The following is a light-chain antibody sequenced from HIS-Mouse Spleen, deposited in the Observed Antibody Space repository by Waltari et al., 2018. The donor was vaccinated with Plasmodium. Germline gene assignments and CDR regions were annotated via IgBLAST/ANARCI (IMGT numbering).Light chain of an antibody. J-gene: IGKJ2*01. CDR2: GAS. Sequence: EIVMPQSPATLSVSPGERATLSCSASQSVSSNLAWDQQKPGQAPRLLIYGASTRATGIPARFSGSGSGTEFTLTISSLQSEDFAVYYCQQYNNWPPYTFGQGTKLEIK. CDR3: QQYNNWPPYT. V-gene: IGKV3-15*01. CDR1: QSVSSN.